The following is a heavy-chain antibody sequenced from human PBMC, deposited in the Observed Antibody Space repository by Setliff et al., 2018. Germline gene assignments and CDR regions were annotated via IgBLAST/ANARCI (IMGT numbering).Heavy chain of an antibody. Sequence: PSETLSLTCTVSGASISSGTYYWAWIRQPPGKGLEWIGRIHYRGTTYSNASLASRLTISVDTAKNQFSLKLTSVTAADTAVHYCARTGTYRYFDYWGQGTRVTVSS. V-gene: IGHV4-39*01. CDR3: ARTGTYRYFDY. CDR2: IHYRGTT. D-gene: IGHD1-1*01. CDR1: GASISSGTYY. J-gene: IGHJ4*02.